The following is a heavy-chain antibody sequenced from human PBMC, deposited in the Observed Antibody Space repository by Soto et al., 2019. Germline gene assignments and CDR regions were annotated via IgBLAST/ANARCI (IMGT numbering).Heavy chain of an antibody. CDR2: ISSSSSYI. V-gene: IGHV3-21*01. J-gene: IGHJ4*02. CDR1: GFTFSSYS. Sequence: EVQLVESGGGLVTPGGSLRLSCAASGFTFSSYSMNWVRQAPGKGLEWVSSISSSSSYIYYADSVKGRFTISRDNAKNSLYRQMNSLRAEDTAVYYGARDLHSSSSRYFYYWGQGTLVTVSS. CDR3: ARDLHSSSSRYFYY. D-gene: IGHD6-6*01.